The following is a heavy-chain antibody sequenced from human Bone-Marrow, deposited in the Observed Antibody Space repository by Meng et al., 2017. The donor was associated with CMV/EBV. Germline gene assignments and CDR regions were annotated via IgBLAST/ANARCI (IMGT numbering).Heavy chain of an antibody. D-gene: IGHD1-26*01. CDR2: IYYSGST. CDR3: ARLANSGYSNY. J-gene: IGHJ4*02. CDR1: GGSVSSGSYY. V-gene: IGHV4-61*01. Sequence: SETLSLTCTVSGGSVSSGSYYWSWIRQPPGKGLEWIGYIYYSGSTNHNPSLKSRVTISVDTSKNQFSLKLSSVTGADTAVYYCARLANSGYSNYWGQGTLVTVSS.